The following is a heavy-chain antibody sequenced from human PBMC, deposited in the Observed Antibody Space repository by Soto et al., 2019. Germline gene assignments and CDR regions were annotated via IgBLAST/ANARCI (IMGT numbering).Heavy chain of an antibody. Sequence: GESLKISCKGSGYTFTRNWIGWVRQMPGKGLEWMGIIFPIDSDTRYSPSSQGQVTISADNSISTAYLQWSSLKASDTAIYYCATPGGRDFNAFDVWGQGTMVTISS. V-gene: IGHV5-51*01. CDR1: GYTFTRNW. CDR2: IFPIDSDT. J-gene: IGHJ3*01. CDR3: ATPGGRDFNAFDV. D-gene: IGHD2-21*02.